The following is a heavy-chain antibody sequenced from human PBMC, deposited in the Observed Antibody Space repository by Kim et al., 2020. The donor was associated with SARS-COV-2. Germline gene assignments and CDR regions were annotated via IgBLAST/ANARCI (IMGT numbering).Heavy chain of an antibody. Sequence: SETLSLTCAVSGGSINSGGYSWSWIRQPPGKGLEWIGYIFHSGSTYYNPSLKSRVTISVDRSKNQFSLKVTSVTAADTAVYYCARVTAAALFDYWGQGTL. CDR2: IFHSGST. CDR1: GGSINSGGYS. V-gene: IGHV4-30-2*01. D-gene: IGHD6-13*01. CDR3: ARVTAAALFDY. J-gene: IGHJ4*02.